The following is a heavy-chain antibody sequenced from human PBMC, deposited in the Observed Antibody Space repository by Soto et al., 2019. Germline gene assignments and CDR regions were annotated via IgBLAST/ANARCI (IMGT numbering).Heavy chain of an antibody. CDR3: AQRVYYYYGMDV. J-gene: IGHJ6*02. Sequence: SETLSLTCAVYGGSFSGYYWSWIRQPPGKGLEWIGEINHSGSTNYNPSLKSRVTISVDTSKNQFSLKLSSVTAADTAVYYCAQRVYYYYGMDVWGQGTTVTVSS. CDR1: GGSFSGYY. CDR2: INHSGST. V-gene: IGHV4-34*01.